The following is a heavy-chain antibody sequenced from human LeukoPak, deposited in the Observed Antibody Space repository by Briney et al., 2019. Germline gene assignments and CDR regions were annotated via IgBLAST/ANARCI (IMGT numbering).Heavy chain of an antibody. CDR1: GFTFSSYG. CDR2: ISYDGSNK. Sequence: QPGRSLRLSCAASGFTFSSYGMHWVRQAPGKGLEWVAVISYDGSNKYYADSVKGRFTISRDNSKNTLYLQMNSLRAEDTAVYYCAKPLGEKLEYDFWSGYYSIHAFDIWGQGTMVTVSS. D-gene: IGHD3-3*01. CDR3: AKPLGEKLEYDFWSGYYSIHAFDI. V-gene: IGHV3-30*18. J-gene: IGHJ3*02.